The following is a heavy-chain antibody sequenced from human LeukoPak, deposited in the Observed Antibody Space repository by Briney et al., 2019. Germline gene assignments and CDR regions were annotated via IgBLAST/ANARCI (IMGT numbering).Heavy chain of an antibody. CDR2: ISGSGGST. CDR3: AKEAYCSSTSCAQGGAFDI. V-gene: IGHV3-23*01. CDR1: GFTFSSYA. D-gene: IGHD2-2*01. J-gene: IGHJ3*02. Sequence: GGSLRLSCAASGFTFSSYAMSWVRQAPGKGLEWVSAISGSGGSTYYADSVKGRFTISRDNSKNTLYLQMNSLRAEDTAVYYCAKEAYCSSTSCAQGGAFDIWGRGTMVTVSS.